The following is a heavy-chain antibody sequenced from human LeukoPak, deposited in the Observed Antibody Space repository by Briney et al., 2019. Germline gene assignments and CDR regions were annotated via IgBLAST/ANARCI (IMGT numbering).Heavy chain of an antibody. D-gene: IGHD2-15*01. Sequence: GGSLRLFCAASGFTFSIHGINWVRQAPGKGLEWVSGISPSGDILYYAVSVKGQFTISRDNCKNMVYLQMNSLRVEDTAVYYCSTRGKVGYCSHNTCYEVVDYFDYWGQGTLVTVSS. CDR2: ISPSGDIL. V-gene: IGHV3-23*01. CDR3: STRGKVGYCSHNTCYEVVDYFDY. CDR1: GFTFSIHG. J-gene: IGHJ4*02.